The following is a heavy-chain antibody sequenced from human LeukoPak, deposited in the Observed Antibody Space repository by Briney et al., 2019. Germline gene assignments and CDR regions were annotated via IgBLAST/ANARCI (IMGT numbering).Heavy chain of an antibody. CDR1: GYTFTSYA. CDR3: ARDRGDIVVVPAAMELDY. V-gene: IGHV1-3*01. Sequence: GSVRVSCKASGYTFTSYAMHWVRQAPGQRLEWMGWINAGNGNTKYSQKFQGRVTITRDTSASTAYMELSSLRSEDTAVYYCARDRGDIVVVPAAMELDYWGQGTLVTVSS. CDR2: INAGNGNT. J-gene: IGHJ4*02. D-gene: IGHD2-2*01.